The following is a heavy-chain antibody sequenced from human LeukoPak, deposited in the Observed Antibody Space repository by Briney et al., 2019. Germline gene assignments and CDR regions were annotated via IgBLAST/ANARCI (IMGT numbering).Heavy chain of an antibody. Sequence: AASARVSCKASGYRLTDYYIHWLRQAPGQGLEWLGWINPNSGDTHYAQKFQGRVTMTRDTSLSTAYMELSSLTSDDTAVYYCAKNPYEYYFDYCGQGTLETVSS. CDR2: INPNSGDT. D-gene: IGHD5-12*01. J-gene: IGHJ4*02. CDR1: GYRLTDYY. V-gene: IGHV1-2*02. CDR3: AKNPYEYYFDY.